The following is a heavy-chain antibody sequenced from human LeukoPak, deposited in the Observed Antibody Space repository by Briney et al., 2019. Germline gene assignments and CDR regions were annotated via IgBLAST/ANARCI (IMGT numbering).Heavy chain of an antibody. Sequence: SETLSLTCTVSGGSIDSYYWSWIRQPPGKGLEWIGYIYYTGSTEYHPSLKSRVTISLNTSKNQFSLKLTSVTAADTAVYYCARVYQSAEYYFDYWGQGNLVSVSS. CDR2: IYYTGST. CDR1: GGSIDSYY. D-gene: IGHD2-2*01. V-gene: IGHV4-59*01. CDR3: ARVYQSAEYYFDY. J-gene: IGHJ4*02.